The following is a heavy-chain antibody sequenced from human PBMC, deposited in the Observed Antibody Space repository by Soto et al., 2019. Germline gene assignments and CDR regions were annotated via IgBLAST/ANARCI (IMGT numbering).Heavy chain of an antibody. J-gene: IGHJ5*02. CDR1: GGSISSSSYY. CDR3: ARRERAAGFSDP. Sequence: SETPSLTCTVSGGSISSSSYYWGWIRQPPGKGLEWIGSIYYSGSTYYNPSLKSRVTISVDTSKNQFSLKLSSVTAADTAVYYCARRERAAGFSDPWGQGTLVTVSS. CDR2: IYYSGST. V-gene: IGHV4-39*01. D-gene: IGHD6-13*01.